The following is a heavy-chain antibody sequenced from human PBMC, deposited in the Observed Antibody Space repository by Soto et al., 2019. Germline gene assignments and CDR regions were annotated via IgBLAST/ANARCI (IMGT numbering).Heavy chain of an antibody. CDR2: ISGSGGST. CDR3: AKTSVEETKNYSHYYMDV. V-gene: IGHV3-23*01. Sequence: EVQLLESGGGLVQPGGSLRLSCAASGFTFSGYAVSWIRQAPGKGREWVSTISGSGGSTYYVDSVKGRFTISIDNSKNTLYLQMNSLTDEDTAVNYCAKTSVEETKNYSHYYMDVWGNGTTVTVSS. CDR1: GFTFSGYA. J-gene: IGHJ6*03.